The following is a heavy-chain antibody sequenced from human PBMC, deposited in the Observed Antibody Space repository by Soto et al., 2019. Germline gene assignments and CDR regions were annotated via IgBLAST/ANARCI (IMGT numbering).Heavy chain of an antibody. J-gene: IGHJ4*02. CDR1: GYTFTNYG. V-gene: IGHV1-18*01. CDR2: ISPYNGNT. CDR3: ARDMGVRGMGY. D-gene: IGHD3-10*01. Sequence: QVQLVQSGAEVKNPGASVKVSCKASGYTFTNYGLSWVRQAPGQGLEWMGWISPYNGNTNYAQKLQGRVTMTTDTSTSTAYIDMRSLSSDDTAVYYCARDMGVRGMGYWGQGTLVTVSS.